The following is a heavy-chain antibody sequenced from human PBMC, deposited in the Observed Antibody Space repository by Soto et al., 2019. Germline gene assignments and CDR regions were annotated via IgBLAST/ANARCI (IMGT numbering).Heavy chain of an antibody. CDR3: ASSSKLVPGYYYYYGMDV. Sequence: QVQLVQSGAEVKKPGSSVKVSCKASGSTFSSYAISWVRQAPGQGLEWMGGIIPIFGTANYAQKFQGRVTITADESTSTAYMELSSLRSEDTAVYYCASSSKLVPGYYYYYGMDVWGQGTTVTVSS. V-gene: IGHV1-69*01. CDR1: GSTFSSYA. D-gene: IGHD6-6*01. J-gene: IGHJ6*02. CDR2: IIPIFGTA.